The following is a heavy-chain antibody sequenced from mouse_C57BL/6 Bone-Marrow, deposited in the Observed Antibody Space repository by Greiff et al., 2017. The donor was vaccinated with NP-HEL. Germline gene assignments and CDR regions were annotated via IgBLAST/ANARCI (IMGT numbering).Heavy chain of an antibody. CDR1: GFNIKNTY. J-gene: IGHJ1*03. CDR3: ASITTVVATYWYFDV. Sequence: VQLQQSVAELVRPGASVKLSCTASGFNIKNTYMHWVKQRPEQGLEWIGRIDPANGNTKYAPKFQGKATITADTSSNTAYLQLSSLTSEDTAIYYCASITTVVATYWYFDVWGTGTTVTVSS. D-gene: IGHD1-1*01. V-gene: IGHV14-3*01. CDR2: IDPANGNT.